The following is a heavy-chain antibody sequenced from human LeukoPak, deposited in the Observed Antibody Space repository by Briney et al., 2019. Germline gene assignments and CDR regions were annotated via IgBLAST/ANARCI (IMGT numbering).Heavy chain of an antibody. CDR1: GYTFTSYG. D-gene: IGHD5-12*01. Sequence: ASVKVSCKASGYTFTSYGISWVRQAPGQGLEWMGWFSAYNGNTNYAQKLQGRVTMTTDTSTSTAYMELRSLRSDDTAVYYCARDTITPEGHYYMDVWGKGTTVTVSS. J-gene: IGHJ6*03. CDR2: FSAYNGNT. CDR3: ARDTITPEGHYYMDV. V-gene: IGHV1-18*01.